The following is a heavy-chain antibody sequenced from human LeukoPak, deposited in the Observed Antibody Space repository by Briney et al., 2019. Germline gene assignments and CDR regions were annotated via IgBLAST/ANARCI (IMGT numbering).Heavy chain of an antibody. Sequence: GESLKISCKGSGYSFTSYWIGWVRQMPGKGLEWMGIIYPGDSDTRYSPSFQGQVTISADKSISTAYLQWSSLKASDAAMYYCARDTKACSTTSCQTSFFDYWGQGTLVTVSS. D-gene: IGHD2-2*01. J-gene: IGHJ4*02. CDR3: ARDTKACSTTSCQTSFFDY. CDR1: GYSFTSYW. V-gene: IGHV5-51*01. CDR2: IYPGDSDT.